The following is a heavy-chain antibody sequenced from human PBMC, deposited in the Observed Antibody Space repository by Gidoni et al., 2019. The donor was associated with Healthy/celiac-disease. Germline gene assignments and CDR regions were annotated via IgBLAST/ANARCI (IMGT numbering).Heavy chain of an antibody. CDR3: AKDDVVVVAATTHTGYFDY. D-gene: IGHD2-15*01. Sequence: QVQLVESGGGVVQPGRSLRLSCAASGFTFSSYGMPWVRQAPGKGLEWVAVISYDGSNKYYADSVKGRFTISRDNSKNTLYLQMNSLRAEDTAVYYCAKDDVVVVAATTHTGYFDYWGQGTLVTVSS. CDR1: GFTFSSYG. V-gene: IGHV3-30*18. CDR2: ISYDGSNK. J-gene: IGHJ4*02.